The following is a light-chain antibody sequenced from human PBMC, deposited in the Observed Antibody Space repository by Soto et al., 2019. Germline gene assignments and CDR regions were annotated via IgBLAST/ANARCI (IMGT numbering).Light chain of an antibody. V-gene: IGLV2-14*01. Sequence: QSVLTQPASVSGFPGQSITISCTGSNSDVGDYKYVSWYQQMSGAAPKLIIYDVSDRPSGVSNRFSGSKSGNTASLTISGLQAEEESVYYCISYASDTTLYFFGIGTKVTV. J-gene: IGLJ1*01. CDR1: NSDVGDYKY. CDR2: DVS. CDR3: ISYASDTTLYF.